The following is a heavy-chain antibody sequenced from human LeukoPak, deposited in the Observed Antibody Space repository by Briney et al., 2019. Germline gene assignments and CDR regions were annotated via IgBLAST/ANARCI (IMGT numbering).Heavy chain of an antibody. CDR1: GFTFSSYA. CDR3: AKDQLPGIAAADQRGAFDY. CDR2: ISGSGGST. V-gene: IGHV3-23*01. D-gene: IGHD6-13*01. Sequence: SGGSLRLSCAASGFTFSSYAMSWVRQAPGKGLEWVSAISGSGGSTYYADSVKGRFTISRDNSKNTLYLQMNSLRAEDTAVYYCAKDQLPGIAAADQRGAFDYWGQGTLVTVSS. J-gene: IGHJ4*02.